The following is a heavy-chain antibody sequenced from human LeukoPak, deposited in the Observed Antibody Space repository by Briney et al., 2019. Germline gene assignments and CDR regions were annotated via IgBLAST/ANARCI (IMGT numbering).Heavy chain of an antibody. CDR1: GGSISSYY. CDR2: IYHSGST. D-gene: IGHD3-9*01. Sequence: TSETLSLTCTVSGGSISSYYWSWIRQPPGKGLEWIGYIYHSGSTYYNPSLKSRVTISVDRSKNQFSLKLSSVTAADTAVYYCARGERYFDGENYFDYWGQGTLVTVSS. J-gene: IGHJ4*02. CDR3: ARGERYFDGENYFDY. V-gene: IGHV4-59*12.